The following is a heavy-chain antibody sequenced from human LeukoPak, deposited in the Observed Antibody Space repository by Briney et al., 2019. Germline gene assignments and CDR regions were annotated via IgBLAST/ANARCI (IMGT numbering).Heavy chain of an antibody. J-gene: IGHJ4*02. CDR2: MNPNSGNT. V-gene: IGHV1-8*01. Sequence: ASVKVSCKASGYTFTSYDINWVRQATGQGLEWMAWMNPNSGNTGYAQKFQGRVTMTRNTSISTAYMELSSLRSEDTAVYYCARGQMAGIAARRDFDYWGQGTLVTVSS. D-gene: IGHD6-6*01. CDR3: ARGQMAGIAARRDFDY. CDR1: GYTFTSYD.